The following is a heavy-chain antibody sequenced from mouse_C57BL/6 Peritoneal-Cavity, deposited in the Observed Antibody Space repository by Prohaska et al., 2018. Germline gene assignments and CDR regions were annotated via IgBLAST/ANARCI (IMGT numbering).Heavy chain of an antibody. D-gene: IGHD1-1*01. J-gene: IGHJ2*01. CDR1: GFTFSDYY. V-gene: IGHV5-16*01. CDR2: INYDGSIT. CDR3: ARDRGDYYGSSHYFDY. Sequence: EVKLVESEGGLVQPGSSMKLSCTASGFTFSDYYMAWVRQVPEKGLEWVANINYDGSITYYLDSLKSRFIISRDNAKNILYLQMSSLKSEDTATYYCARDRGDYYGSSHYFDYWGQGTTLTVSS.